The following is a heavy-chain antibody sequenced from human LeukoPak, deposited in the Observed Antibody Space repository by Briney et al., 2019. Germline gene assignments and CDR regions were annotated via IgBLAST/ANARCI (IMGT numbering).Heavy chain of an antibody. CDR3: ATYAGSYSKYFQH. Sequence: GESLKISCKGSGYSFTSSWIGWVRQMPGKGLEYMGIINPGDSDTRYSPSFQGQVTISADKSISTAYLQWGSLKASDTAMYYCATYAGSYSKYFQHWGQGTLVTVSS. J-gene: IGHJ1*01. CDR2: INPGDSDT. V-gene: IGHV5-51*01. CDR1: GYSFTSSW. D-gene: IGHD3-10*01.